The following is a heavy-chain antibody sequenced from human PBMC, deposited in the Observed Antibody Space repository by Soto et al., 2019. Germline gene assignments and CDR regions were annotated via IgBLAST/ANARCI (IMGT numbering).Heavy chain of an antibody. V-gene: IGHV1-18*01. CDR1: GYTFTSYG. CDR2: ISAYNGNT. D-gene: IGHD3-3*01. Sequence: PSVKVSCKASGYTFTSYGISWVRQAPGQGLEWMGWISAYNGNTNYAQKLQGRVTMTADTSTGTAYMELSSLRSEDTAVYYCATALEWLLFGLVDVWGQGTTVTVSS. J-gene: IGHJ6*02. CDR3: ATALEWLLFGLVDV.